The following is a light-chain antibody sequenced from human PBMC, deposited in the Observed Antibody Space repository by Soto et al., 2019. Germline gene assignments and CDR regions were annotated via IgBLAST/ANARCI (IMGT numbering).Light chain of an antibody. V-gene: IGLV4-69*01. CDR1: SGHSSYA. CDR2: LNSDDSH. Sequence: QSVLTQSPSASASLGASVKLTCTLSSGHSSYAIAWHQQQPEKGPRYLMKLNSDDSHNKGDGIPDRFSGSSSGAERYLTISSLQSEDEADYYCQTWGTGIVVFGGGTKLTVL. J-gene: IGLJ2*01. CDR3: QTWGTGIVV.